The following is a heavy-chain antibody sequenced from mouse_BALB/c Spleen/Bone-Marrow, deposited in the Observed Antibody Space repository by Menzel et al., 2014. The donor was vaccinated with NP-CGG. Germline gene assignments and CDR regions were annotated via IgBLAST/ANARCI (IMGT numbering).Heavy chain of an antibody. CDR3: ARDTTRNIYWYFYV. CDR2: IRNKANGYTT. D-gene: IGHD2-1*01. CDR1: GFTFTDYY. V-gene: IGHV7-3*02. J-gene: IGHJ1*01. Sequence: EVQGVESGGGLVQPGGSLRLSCAISGFTFTDYYMSWVRQPPGKALEWLGFIRNKANGYTTEYSTSVKGRFTISRDNSQSILYLQMNTLRAEDSATYYCARDTTRNIYWYFYVWGAGTTFTVSS.